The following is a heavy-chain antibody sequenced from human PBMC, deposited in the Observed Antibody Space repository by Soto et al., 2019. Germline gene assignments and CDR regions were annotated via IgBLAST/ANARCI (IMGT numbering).Heavy chain of an antibody. V-gene: IGHV2-5*02. Sequence: HITLKEAGPTLVKPTQTLTLTCSFSGFSLITSGVGVGWIRQPPGKALEWLALIYWDDDKGYSTSLKSRLTITKDTSQNQVDLTLTNMDPADTATYYCAHTMAPRIFDYWGQGTLVTVSS. CDR3: AHTMAPRIFDY. J-gene: IGHJ4*02. CDR1: GFSLITSGVG. CDR2: IYWDDDK.